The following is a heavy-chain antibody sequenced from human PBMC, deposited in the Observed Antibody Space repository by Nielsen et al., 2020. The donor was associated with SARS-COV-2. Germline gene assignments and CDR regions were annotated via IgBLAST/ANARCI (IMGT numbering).Heavy chain of an antibody. V-gene: IGHV4-38-2*02. CDR1: GYSISSGYY. CDR3: ARVSLWFVDLSGWFDT. J-gene: IGHJ5*02. CDR2: IYHSGST. Sequence: SETLSLTCTVSGYSISSGYYWGWIRQPPGQGLEWLGSIYHSGSTYDNPSLKSRVTISVDTSKNQFSLKLTSVTAADTALYYCARVSLWFVDLSGWFDTWGQGTLVTVTS. D-gene: IGHD3-10*01.